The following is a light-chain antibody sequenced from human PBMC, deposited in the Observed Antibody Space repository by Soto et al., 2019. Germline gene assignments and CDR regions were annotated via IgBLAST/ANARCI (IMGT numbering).Light chain of an antibody. CDR1: QSISSY. CDR3: QQSYSTPLT. Sequence: DIQMTQSPSSLSASVGDRVTITCRASQSISSYLNWYQQKPGKAPKLLIYAASSLQSGVPSRFSGSGSGTDFTLTISRLQPEDFATYYCQQSYSTPLTFVPGTKVDIK. J-gene: IGKJ3*01. CDR2: AAS. V-gene: IGKV1-39*01.